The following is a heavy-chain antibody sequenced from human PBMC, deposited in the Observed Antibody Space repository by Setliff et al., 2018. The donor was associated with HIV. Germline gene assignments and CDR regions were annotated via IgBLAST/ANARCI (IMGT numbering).Heavy chain of an antibody. Sequence: EASVKVSCKASGYTFTSYDFNWVRQATGQGLEWMRWMNPNSGNTGYAQKFQGRVTMTRNTSISTAYMELSSLKSEDTAVYYCARPGNWGDRSMNYWGQGTLVTVSS. J-gene: IGHJ4*02. CDR2: MNPNSGNT. CDR1: GYTFTSYD. CDR3: ARPGNWGDRSMNY. V-gene: IGHV1-8*02. D-gene: IGHD3-10*01.